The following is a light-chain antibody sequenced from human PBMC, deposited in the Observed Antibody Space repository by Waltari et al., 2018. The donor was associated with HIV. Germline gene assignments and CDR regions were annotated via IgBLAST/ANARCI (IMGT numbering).Light chain of an antibody. J-gene: IGLJ2*01. CDR2: KNN. V-gene: IGLV1-47*01. Sequence: QSVLTQPPSASGTPGQRVTISCSGSSSQIGSNYLPWYPQLPGTAPKLLIYKNNQRASGVPDRFSGSKSGTSASLAISGLRSEDEADYYCATWADRPSGPVVFGGGTKVTVL. CDR3: ATWADRPSGPVV. CDR1: SSQIGSNY.